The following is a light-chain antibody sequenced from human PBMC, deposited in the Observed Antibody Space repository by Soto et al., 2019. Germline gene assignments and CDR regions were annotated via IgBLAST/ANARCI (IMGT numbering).Light chain of an antibody. CDR2: GAS. J-gene: IGKJ3*01. Sequence: EVVMTQSPATLSVSPWESATLSCRASQSVSRNLAWYQQKPGQAPRLLISGASTRATGTPARFSGSGSGTEFTLTISSLQSEDSAVYYCHQYHYWPTVTFGPGTRVEIK. CDR1: QSVSRN. CDR3: HQYHYWPTVT. V-gene: IGKV3-15*01.